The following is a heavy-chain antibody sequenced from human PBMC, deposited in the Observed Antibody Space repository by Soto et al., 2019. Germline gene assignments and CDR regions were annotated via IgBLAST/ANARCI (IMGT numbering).Heavy chain of an antibody. CDR1: GFTFSSYG. V-gene: IGHV3-33*01. Sequence: GGSLRLSCAASGFTFSSYGMHWVRQAPGKGLEWVAVIWYDGSNKYYADSVKGRFTISRDNSKKTLYLQMNGLRAEDTAVYYCASDLFEQQLVGYYFDYWGQGTLVTVSS. CDR3: ASDLFEQQLVGYYFDY. CDR2: IWYDGSNK. D-gene: IGHD6-13*01. J-gene: IGHJ4*02.